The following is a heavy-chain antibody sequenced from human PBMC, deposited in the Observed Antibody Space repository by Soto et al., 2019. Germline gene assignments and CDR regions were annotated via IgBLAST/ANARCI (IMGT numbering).Heavy chain of an antibody. CDR3: AIRNNTSPSGFDP. J-gene: IGHJ5*02. CDR1: GYSFTNYW. V-gene: IGHV5-10-1*01. Sequence: GESLKISCKGSGYSFTNYWISWVRQMPGKGLEWMGRIDPSDSYTNYSPSFQGHVTISADKSISTAYLQWSSLKASDTAMYYCAIRNNTSPSGFDPWGQGTLVTVSS. D-gene: IGHD2-2*01. CDR2: IDPSDSYT.